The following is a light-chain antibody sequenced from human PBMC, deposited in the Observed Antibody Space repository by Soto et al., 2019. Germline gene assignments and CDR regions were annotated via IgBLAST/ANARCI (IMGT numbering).Light chain of an antibody. J-gene: IGLJ1*01. CDR2: EGS. V-gene: IGLV2-23*01. CDR1: SSDGGSYNL. CDR3: CSYAGSSTSV. Sequence: ALTHPASVSWSPGQSITISCTGTSSDGGSYNLVSWYQQHPGKAPKLMIYEGSKRPSGVSNRFSGSKSGNTASLTISGLQAEDEADYYCCSYAGSSTSVFGTGTKVTVL.